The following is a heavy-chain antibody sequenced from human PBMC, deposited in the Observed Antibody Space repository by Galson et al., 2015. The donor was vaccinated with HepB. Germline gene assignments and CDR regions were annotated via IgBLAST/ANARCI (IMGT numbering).Heavy chain of an antibody. V-gene: IGHV3-23*01. CDR1: GFTFSSYA. CDR2: ISGSGGST. Sequence: SLRLSCAASGFTFSSYAMSWVRQAPGKGLEWVSAISGSGGSTYYADSVKGRFTISRDNSKNTLYLQMNSLRAEDTAVYYCAKAWDDSSGYGWGYWGQGTLVTVSS. CDR3: AKAWDDSSGYGWGY. D-gene: IGHD3-22*01. J-gene: IGHJ4*02.